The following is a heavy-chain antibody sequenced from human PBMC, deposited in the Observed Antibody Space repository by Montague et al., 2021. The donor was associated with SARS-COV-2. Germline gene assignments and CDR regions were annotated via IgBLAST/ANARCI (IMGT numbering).Heavy chain of an antibody. D-gene: IGHD3-9*01. CDR2: ISSSTSSTI. V-gene: IGHV3-48*04. Sequence: SLRLSCAASGFTFSSYSMNWVRQAPGKGLEWVSYISSSTSSTIYYSDAVKGRFIISRDNAENSLYLQMNSLRAEDTAVYYCARDLRWRYYDILTGYYRPLDYWGQGTMVTVSS. CDR1: GFTFSSYS. J-gene: IGHJ4*02. CDR3: ARDLRWRYYDILTGYYRPLDY.